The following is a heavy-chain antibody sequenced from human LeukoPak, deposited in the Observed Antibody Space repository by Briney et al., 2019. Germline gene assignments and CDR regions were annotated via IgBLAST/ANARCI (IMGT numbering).Heavy chain of an antibody. CDR2: IHYSGGT. D-gene: IGHD4-17*01. CDR1: GGSISSDY. CDR3: ARAHGDPTPFDY. V-gene: IGHV4-59*01. J-gene: IGHJ4*02. Sequence: SETLSLTCTVSGGSISSDYWSWIRQSPGKGLEWIGCIHYSGGTNYNPSLKSRVTISMDTSKNQFSLKLSSVTAADTAVYYCARAHGDPTPFDYWGQGTLVTVSS.